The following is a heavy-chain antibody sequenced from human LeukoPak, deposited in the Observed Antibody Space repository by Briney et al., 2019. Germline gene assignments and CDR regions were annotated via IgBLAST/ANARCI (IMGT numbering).Heavy chain of an antibody. CDR3: ARRLYDSSGFIDY. Sequence: TTSETLSLTCSVSGGSISSYYWSWIRQPPGEGLEWIGSIYYSGTTYYNPSLKSRVTISVDTSKNQFSLKLSSVTAADTAVYYCARRLYDSSGFIDYWGQGTLVTVSS. J-gene: IGHJ4*02. CDR1: GGSISSYY. D-gene: IGHD3-22*01. V-gene: IGHV4-59*05. CDR2: IYYSGTT.